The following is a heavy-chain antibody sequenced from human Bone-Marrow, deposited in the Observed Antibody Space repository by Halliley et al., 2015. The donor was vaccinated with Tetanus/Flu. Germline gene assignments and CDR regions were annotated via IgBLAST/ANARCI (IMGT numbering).Heavy chain of an antibody. CDR1: EFSFGTYE. CDR2: ISGVGSPK. J-gene: IGHJ3*02. Sequence: SLRLSYAGSEFSFGTYEMNWVRQAPGKGLEWVSSISGVGSPKYYADSVKGRFTISRDNAKNSLFLQMNSLRVEDTAMYYCARDAEVVVAADAFDTWGQGTMVTVSS. D-gene: IGHD2-15*01. CDR3: ARDAEVVVAADAFDT. V-gene: IGHV3-48*03.